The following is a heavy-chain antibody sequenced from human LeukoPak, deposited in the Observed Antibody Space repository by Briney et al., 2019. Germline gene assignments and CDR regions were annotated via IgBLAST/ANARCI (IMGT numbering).Heavy chain of an antibody. CDR2: ISYSGST. CDR1: GGSISSTGYY. V-gene: IGHV4-39*01. D-gene: IGHD3-22*01. CDR3: AAYYYDSSGYLG. J-gene: IGHJ4*02. Sequence: PSETLSLTCTVSGGSISSTGYYWGWIRQPPGKGLEWIGSISYSGSTYYNPSLRSRVTISVDTSKNQFSLKLNSVTAAETAVYYCAAYYYDSSGYLGCGQGPLVTVSS.